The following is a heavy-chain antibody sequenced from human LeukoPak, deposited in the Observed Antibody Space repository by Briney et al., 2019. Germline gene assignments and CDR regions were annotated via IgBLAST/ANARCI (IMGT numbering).Heavy chain of an antibody. CDR1: GFSLTTGGMC. CDR3: ARTPGLDSASVFDY. Sequence: ESGPALVKPTQTLTLTCTFSGFSLTTGGMCVSWIRQPPGRALEWLARIDWNDDKHYSTSLRTRLTISKDTSKNQVVLIVTNMEPVDTATYHCARTPGLDSASVFDYWGQGTLVTVSS. CDR2: IDWNDDK. D-gene: IGHD2-2*03. V-gene: IGHV2-70*11. J-gene: IGHJ4*02.